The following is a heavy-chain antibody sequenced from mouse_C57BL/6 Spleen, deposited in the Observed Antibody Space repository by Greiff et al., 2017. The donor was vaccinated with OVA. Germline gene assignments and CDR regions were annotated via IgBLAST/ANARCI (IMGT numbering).Heavy chain of an antibody. V-gene: IGHV1-39*01. CDR2: INPNYGTT. J-gene: IGHJ3*01. CDR1: GYSFTDYH. D-gene: IGHD4-1*02. Sequence: VQLQHSGPELVKPGASVKISCKASGYSFTDYHMNWVKQSNGKSLEWIGVINPNYGTTSYNQKFKGKATLTVDQSSSTAYMQLNSLTSEDSAVYYCARPNNWDVARFAYWGQGTLVTVSA. CDR3: ARPNNWDVARFAY.